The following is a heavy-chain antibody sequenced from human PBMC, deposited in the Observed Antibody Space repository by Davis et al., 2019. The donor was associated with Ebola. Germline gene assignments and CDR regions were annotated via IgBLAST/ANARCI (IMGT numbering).Heavy chain of an antibody. Sequence: PGGSLRLSCTVSGGSISSYYWSWIRQPPGKGLEWIGYIYYSGSTNYNPSLKSRVTISVDTSKNQFSLKLSSVTAADTAVYYCASWLRGSSSLSVFDYWGQGTLVTVSS. J-gene: IGHJ4*02. D-gene: IGHD6-6*01. V-gene: IGHV4-59*01. CDR2: IYYSGST. CDR1: GGSISSYY. CDR3: ASWLRGSSSLSVFDY.